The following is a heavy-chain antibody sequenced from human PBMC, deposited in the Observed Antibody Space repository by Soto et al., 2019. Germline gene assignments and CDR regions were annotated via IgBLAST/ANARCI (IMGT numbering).Heavy chain of an antibody. V-gene: IGHV4-59*01. J-gene: IGHJ6*03. CDR3: AREGYSFGPAYYYYYMDV. Sequence: PSETLSLTCAVYGGSFSGYYWSWIRQPPGKGLEWIGYIYYSGSTNYNPSLKSRVTISVDSSKNQLSLKLTSVAAADTAVYYCAREGYSFGPAYYYYYMDVWGKGTAVTVSS. D-gene: IGHD5-12*01. CDR2: IYYSGST. CDR1: GGSFSGYY.